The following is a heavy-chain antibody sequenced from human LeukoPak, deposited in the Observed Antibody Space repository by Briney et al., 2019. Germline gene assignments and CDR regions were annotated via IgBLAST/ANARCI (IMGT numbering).Heavy chain of an antibody. CDR1: GLTFTTYN. CDR3: ARSAGGTGGYFDY. J-gene: IGHJ4*01. D-gene: IGHD2-15*01. Sequence: PGGPLRLSCAASGLTFTTYNMNWVRQAPGKGLEWVSSINSGSRYIYYADSMKGRFTISRDNAKNSLYLQMNSLRAEDTAVYYCARSAGGTGGYFDYWGRGTLVTVSS. CDR2: INSGSRYI. V-gene: IGHV3-21*01.